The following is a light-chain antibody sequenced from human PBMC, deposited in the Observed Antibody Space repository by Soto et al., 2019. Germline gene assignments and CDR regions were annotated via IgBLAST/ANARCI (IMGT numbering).Light chain of an antibody. CDR3: QWSDSSLRGYV. Sequence: QSVLTQPPSVSGAPGQRVTISCTGSSSNIGAGYDVHWYQQLPGTAPKLLIYGTSNRPSGVPDRFSDSNSGTSASLAITGLPAVDGVDSYRQWSDSSLRGYVFGTGAKVTVL. V-gene: IGLV1-40*01. J-gene: IGLJ1*01. CDR2: GTS. CDR1: SSNIGAGYD.